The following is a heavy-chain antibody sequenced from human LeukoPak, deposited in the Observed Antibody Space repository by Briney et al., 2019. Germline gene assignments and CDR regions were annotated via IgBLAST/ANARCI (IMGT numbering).Heavy chain of an antibody. CDR1: GFTFSSYG. CDR3: AGILEWLLYEDAFDI. D-gene: IGHD3-3*01. CDR2: IRFDASNK. J-gene: IGHJ3*02. Sequence: PGGSLRLSCAASGFTFSSYGMHWLRQAPGKGLEWVAFIRFDASNKYYADSVKGRFTISRDNSKNTLYLQMNSLRAEDTAVYYCAGILEWLLYEDAFDIWGQGTMVTVSS. V-gene: IGHV3-30*02.